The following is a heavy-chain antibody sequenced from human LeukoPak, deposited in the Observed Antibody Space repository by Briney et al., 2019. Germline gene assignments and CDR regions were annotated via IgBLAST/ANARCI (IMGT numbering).Heavy chain of an antibody. V-gene: IGHV3-11*01. CDR3: ARQVSEIDY. Sequence: PGGSLRLSCAASGFTLSHYYMTWIRQAPGQGLEWLSCISSSGDTIYYADSVKGRFTVSRDNAENSLYLQMNSLRADDTAMYYCARQVSEIDYWGQGTLVTVSS. CDR1: GFTLSHYY. CDR2: ISSSGDTI. J-gene: IGHJ4*02.